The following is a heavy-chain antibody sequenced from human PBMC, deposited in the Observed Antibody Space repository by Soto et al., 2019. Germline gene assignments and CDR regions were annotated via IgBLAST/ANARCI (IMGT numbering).Heavy chain of an antibody. J-gene: IGHJ4*02. CDR2: INDSGST. CDR3: ARGLVGSTLGLIDS. CDR1: GGSFSGYY. Sequence: QVQLQQWGAGLLKPSETLSLTCAVYGGSFSGYYWSWIRQPPGKGLEWIGEINDSGSTHYNPSLKIRVTISVDTSKNQFSLKLSSMTAADTAVYYCARGLVGSTLGLIDSWGQGTRVTVSS. V-gene: IGHV4-34*01. D-gene: IGHD1-26*01.